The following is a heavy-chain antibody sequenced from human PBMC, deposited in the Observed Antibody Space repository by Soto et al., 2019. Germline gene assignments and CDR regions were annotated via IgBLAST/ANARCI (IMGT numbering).Heavy chain of an antibody. D-gene: IGHD3-3*01. CDR2: ISYDGSNK. V-gene: IGHV3-30*18. CDR1: GFTFSSYG. CDR3: AKEVRDFDFWSGYSSHDAFDI. Sequence: GSLRLSCAASGFTFSSYGMHWVRQAPGKGLEWVAVISYDGSNKYYADSVKGRFTISRDNSKNTLYLQMNSLRAEDTAVYYCAKEVRDFDFWSGYSSHDAFDIWGQGTMVTVSS. J-gene: IGHJ3*02.